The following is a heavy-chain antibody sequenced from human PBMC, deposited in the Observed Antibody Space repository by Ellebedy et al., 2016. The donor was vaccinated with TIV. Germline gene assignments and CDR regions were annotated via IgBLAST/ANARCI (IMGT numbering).Heavy chain of an antibody. Sequence: ASVKVSCKASGYTFTGYYMHWVRQAPGQGLEWMGWINPNSGGTNYAQKFQGRVTMTRDTSISTAYMELSRLRSDDTAVYYCARSGAGAIWVYDAFDIWGRGTMVTVSS. CDR2: INPNSGGT. CDR1: GYTFTGYY. J-gene: IGHJ3*02. CDR3: ARSGAGAIWVYDAFDI. D-gene: IGHD1-26*01. V-gene: IGHV1-2*02.